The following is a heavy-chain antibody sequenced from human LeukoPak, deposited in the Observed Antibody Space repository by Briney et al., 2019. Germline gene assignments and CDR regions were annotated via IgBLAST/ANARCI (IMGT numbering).Heavy chain of an antibody. J-gene: IGHJ4*01. Sequence: SQTLSLTCTGSADSISSGRYYWSWIRQSAGKGLEWIGRIHSSGNTNYNPSLKSRVTISVDTSKNHFSLKLTSVSIAHTAAYYCAREGAEQRGEGSFDYWGHATLVPVSS. CDR1: ADSISSGRYY. CDR2: IHSSGNT. CDR3: AREGAEQRGEGSFDY. V-gene: IGHV4-61*02. D-gene: IGHD3-10*01.